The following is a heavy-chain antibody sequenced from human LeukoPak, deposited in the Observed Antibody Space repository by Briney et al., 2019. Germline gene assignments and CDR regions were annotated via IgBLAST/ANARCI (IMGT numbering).Heavy chain of an antibody. J-gene: IGHJ6*02. Sequence: GASVKVSCKASGYTFTSYYMHWVRQAPGQGLEWMGIINPSGGSTSYAQKFQGRVTMTRDTSTSTVYMELSSLRSEDTAVYYCATGHYYDSSGYLGRYYYYYGMDVCGQGTTVTVSS. CDR2: INPSGGST. D-gene: IGHD3-22*01. CDR3: ATGHYYDSSGYLGRYYYYYGMDV. CDR1: GYTFTSYY. V-gene: IGHV1-46*01.